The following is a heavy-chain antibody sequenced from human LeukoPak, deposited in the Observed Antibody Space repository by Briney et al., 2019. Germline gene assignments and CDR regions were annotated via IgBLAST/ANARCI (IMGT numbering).Heavy chain of an antibody. CDR1: GYTFTGYY. CDR3: ARDIVVVVAASSRWFDP. V-gene: IGHV1-2*02. Sequence: ASVKVSCKASGYTFTGYYMHWVRQAPGQGLEWMGWINPNSGGTNYAQKFQGRVTMTRDTSISTAYMELSRLRSDDTAVYYCARDIVVVVAASSRWFDPWGQGTLVTVSS. CDR2: INPNSGGT. D-gene: IGHD2-15*01. J-gene: IGHJ5*02.